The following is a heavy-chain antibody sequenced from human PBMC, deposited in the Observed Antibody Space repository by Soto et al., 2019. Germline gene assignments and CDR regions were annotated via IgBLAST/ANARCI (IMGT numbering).Heavy chain of an antibody. J-gene: IGHJ4*02. CDR3: VHHGGVPYYHDF. V-gene: IGHV4-4*02. Sequence: QVHLQESGPGLVKPSETLSLTCSVSNDSIRSDNWWSWVRQPPGKGLEWIGEIFHSGSSNNNPSLKSRVTLSVDQSKNDFSLRLSSVTAADTAVYYCVHHGGVPYYHDFWGQGMLVTVSS. D-gene: IGHD2-8*01. CDR1: NDSIRSDNW. CDR2: IFHSGSS.